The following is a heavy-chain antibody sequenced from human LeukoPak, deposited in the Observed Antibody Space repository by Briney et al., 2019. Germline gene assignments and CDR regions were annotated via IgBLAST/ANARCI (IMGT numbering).Heavy chain of an antibody. D-gene: IGHD3-22*01. CDR1: GFTFSNYA. CDR2: ISGSGGST. J-gene: IGHJ4*02. Sequence: GGSLRLSCAASGFTFSNYAMSWVRQAPGKGLEWVSAISGSGGSTYYADSVKGRFTISRDNSKNTLYLQMNSLRAEDTAVYYCAKVLYDSSGYYLAPVDYWGQGTLVTVSS. CDR3: AKVLYDSSGYYLAPVDY. V-gene: IGHV3-23*01.